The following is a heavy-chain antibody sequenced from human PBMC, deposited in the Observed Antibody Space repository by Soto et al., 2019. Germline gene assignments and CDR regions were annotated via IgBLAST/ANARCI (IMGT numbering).Heavy chain of an antibody. CDR3: ARYCSGGICHAELNYGMDV. CDR2: ISAYNGNT. J-gene: IGHJ6*02. Sequence: ASVKVSCKASGYTFTSYGISWVRQAPGQGLEWMGWISAYNGNTNYAQKLQGRVTMTTDTSTSTAYMELRSLRSDDTAVYYCARYCSGGICHAELNYGMDVWGQGTTVTVSS. V-gene: IGHV1-18*01. CDR1: GYTFTSYG. D-gene: IGHD2-15*01.